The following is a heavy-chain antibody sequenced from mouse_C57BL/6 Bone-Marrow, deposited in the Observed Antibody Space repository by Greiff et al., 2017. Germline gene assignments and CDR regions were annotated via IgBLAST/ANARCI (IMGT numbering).Heavy chain of an antibody. CDR1: GFTFSDYG. J-gene: IGHJ4*01. Sequence: EVKLVESGGGLVQPGASLKLSCAASGFTFSDYGMAWVRQAPRKGPEWVAFISNLAYSIYYADTVTGRFTISRENAKNTLYLEMSSLRSEDTAMYYCARGRGLTAMDYWGQGTSVTVSS. CDR3: ARGRGLTAMDY. D-gene: IGHD4-1*01. CDR2: ISNLAYSI. V-gene: IGHV5-15*01.